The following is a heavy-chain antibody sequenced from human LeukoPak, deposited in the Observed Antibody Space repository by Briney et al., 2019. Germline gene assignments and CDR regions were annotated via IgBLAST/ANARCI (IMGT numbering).Heavy chain of an antibody. CDR2: IRYDGSNK. CDR3: ARAGSEYYYDSKLGY. Sequence: GGSLRLSCAASGFTFSGYGMHWVRQAPGKGLEWVAFIRYDGSNKYYADSVKGRFTISRDNAKNSLYLQMNSLRAEDTAVYYCARAGSEYYYDSKLGYWGQGTLVTVSS. J-gene: IGHJ4*02. D-gene: IGHD3-22*01. V-gene: IGHV3-30*02. CDR1: GFTFSGYG.